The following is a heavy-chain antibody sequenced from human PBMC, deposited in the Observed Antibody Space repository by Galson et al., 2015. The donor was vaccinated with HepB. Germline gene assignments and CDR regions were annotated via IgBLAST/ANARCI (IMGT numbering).Heavy chain of an antibody. D-gene: IGHD1-1*01. V-gene: IGHV3-30-3*01. CDR2: ISYDGSNK. J-gene: IGHJ4*02. Sequence: SLRLSCAASGFTFSSYAMHWVRQAPGKGLEWVAVISYDGSNKYYADSVKGRFTISRDNSKNTLYLQMNSLRAEDTAVYYCARDSSANDEDYWGQGTLVTVSS. CDR1: GFTFSSYA. CDR3: ARDSSANDEDY.